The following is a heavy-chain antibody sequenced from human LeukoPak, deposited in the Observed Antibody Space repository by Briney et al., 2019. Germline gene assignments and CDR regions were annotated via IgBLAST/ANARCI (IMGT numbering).Heavy chain of an antibody. CDR2: IIPIFGTA. Sequence: SVKVSCKASGGTFSSYAISWVRQAPGQGLEWMGGIIPIFGTANYAQKFQSRVTITADESTSTAYMELSSLRSEDTAVYYCARDFGRGDVPATAIRGSFDYYYGMDVWGQGTTVTVSS. CDR3: ARDFGRGDVPATAIRGSFDYYYGMDV. CDR1: GGTFSSYA. J-gene: IGHJ6*02. V-gene: IGHV1-69*13. D-gene: IGHD2-15*01.